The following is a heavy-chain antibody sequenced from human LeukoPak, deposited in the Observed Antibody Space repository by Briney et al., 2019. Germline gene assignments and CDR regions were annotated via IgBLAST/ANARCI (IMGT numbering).Heavy chain of an antibody. D-gene: IGHD6-6*01. V-gene: IGHV4-34*01. CDR1: GDSFSGYY. CDR3: ARAGKSSSSYYYYYGMDV. Sequence: SETLSLTCAVYGDSFSGYYWSWIRQPRGKGLEWIVEINHSGSTNYNPSLKSRVTISVDTSKNQFSLKLSSVTAADTAVYYCARAGKSSSSYYYYYGMDVWGQGTTVTVSS. J-gene: IGHJ6*02. CDR2: INHSGST.